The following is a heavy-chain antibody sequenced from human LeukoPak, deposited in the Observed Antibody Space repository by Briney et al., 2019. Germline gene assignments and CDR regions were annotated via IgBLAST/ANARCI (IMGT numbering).Heavy chain of an antibody. J-gene: IGHJ4*02. CDR1: GYNFGNFW. CDR2: IFPDDSDI. CDR3: ARHGPDLAIDY. Sequence: GESLKLSCEASGYNFGNFWIAWVRQLPGKGLEWMGIIFPDDSDIRYSPSFQGQVTISADKSISTAYLQWNSLKASDTAMYYCARHGPDLAIDYWGQGTLVTVSS. V-gene: IGHV5-51*01.